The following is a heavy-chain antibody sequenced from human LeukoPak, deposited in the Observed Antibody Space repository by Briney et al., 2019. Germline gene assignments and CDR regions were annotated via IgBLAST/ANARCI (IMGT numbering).Heavy chain of an antibody. CDR3: AKDPIQYSSSYFGWFDP. CDR1: GGTFSSYA. J-gene: IGHJ5*02. Sequence: EASVKVSCKASGGTFSSYAMSWVRQAPGKGLEWVSAISGSGGSTYYADSVKGRFTISGDNSKNTLYLQMNSLRAEDTAVYYCAKDPIQYSSSYFGWFDPWGQGTLVTVSS. D-gene: IGHD6-13*01. CDR2: ISGSGGST. V-gene: IGHV3-23*01.